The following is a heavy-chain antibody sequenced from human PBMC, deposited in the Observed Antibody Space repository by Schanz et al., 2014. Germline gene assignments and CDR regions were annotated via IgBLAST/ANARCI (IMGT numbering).Heavy chain of an antibody. J-gene: IGHJ4*02. Sequence: EVQLLESGGGLVQPGGSLRLSCAASGFTFSSYAMSWVRQAPGKGLEWVSAISGSGGSTYYADSVKGRFTISRDNSKNTVHLQMSSLRVEDTAVYYCARIGGSVFDYWAQGTLVTVSS. D-gene: IGHD3-10*01. CDR2: ISGSGGST. CDR1: GFTFSSYA. CDR3: ARIGGSVFDY. V-gene: IGHV3-23*01.